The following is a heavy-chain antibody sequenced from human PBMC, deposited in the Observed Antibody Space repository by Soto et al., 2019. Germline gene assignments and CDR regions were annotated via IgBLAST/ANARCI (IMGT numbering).Heavy chain of an antibody. J-gene: IGHJ4*02. CDR3: ARKPGIAVAGNGNYFDY. Sequence: QVQLQQWGAGLLKPSETLSLTCAVYGGSFSGYYWSWIRQPPGKGLEWIGEINHSGSTNYNPSLKSRLTISVDTSKNQFSLKLSSVTAADTAVYYCARKPGIAVAGNGNYFDYWGQGTLVTVSS. V-gene: IGHV4-34*01. D-gene: IGHD6-19*01. CDR2: INHSGST. CDR1: GGSFSGYY.